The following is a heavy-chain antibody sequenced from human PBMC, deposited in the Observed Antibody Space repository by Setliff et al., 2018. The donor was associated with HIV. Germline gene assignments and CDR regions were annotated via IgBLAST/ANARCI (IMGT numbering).Heavy chain of an antibody. CDR3: ARDPGSSFYNYKFLDT. V-gene: IGHV4-59*01. D-gene: IGHD3-16*01. CDR1: GGSINNYY. J-gene: IGHJ6*04. Sequence: PSETLSLTCTVSGGSINNYYWSWIRQPPGKGLEWIGNVYTNGITKNNPSLRSRVTISVETSKNQFSLTLRSVTAADTAVYYCARDPGSSFYNYKFLDTWGKGTTVTVSS. CDR2: VYTNGIT.